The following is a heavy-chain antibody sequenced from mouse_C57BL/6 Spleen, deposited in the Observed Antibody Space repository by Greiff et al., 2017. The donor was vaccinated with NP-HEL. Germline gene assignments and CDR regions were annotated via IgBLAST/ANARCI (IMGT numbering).Heavy chain of an antibody. CDR1: GYTFTSYG. J-gene: IGHJ3*01. Sequence: VKLQESGAELARPGASVKLSCKASGYTFTSYGISWVKQRTGQGLEWIGEIYPRSGNTYYNEKFKGKATLTADKSSSTAYMELRSLTSEDSAVYFCARGGFYYDYDVGFAYWGQGTLVTVSA. CDR2: IYPRSGNT. CDR3: ARGGFYYDYDVGFAY. V-gene: IGHV1-81*01. D-gene: IGHD2-4*01.